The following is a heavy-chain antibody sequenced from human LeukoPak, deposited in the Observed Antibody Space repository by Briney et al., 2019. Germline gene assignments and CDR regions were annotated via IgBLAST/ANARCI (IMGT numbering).Heavy chain of an antibody. Sequence: SETLSLTCTVSGGSISSYYWSWIRQPPGKGLEWIGEINHSGSTNYNPSLKSRVTISVDTSKNQFSLKLSSVTAADTAVYYCARGRVLWYSSSWYWFDPWGQGTLVTVSS. D-gene: IGHD6-13*01. V-gene: IGHV4-34*01. J-gene: IGHJ5*02. CDR1: GGSISSYY. CDR2: INHSGST. CDR3: ARGRVLWYSSSWYWFDP.